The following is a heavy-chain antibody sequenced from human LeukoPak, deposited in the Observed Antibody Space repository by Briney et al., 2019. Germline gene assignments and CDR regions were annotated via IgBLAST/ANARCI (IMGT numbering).Heavy chain of an antibody. D-gene: IGHD2-2*01. CDR1: GFTFSSYS. J-gene: IGHJ4*02. CDR2: ISSSSSTI. CDR3: ASAVGYCSSTSCPPYYFDY. V-gene: IGHV3-48*01. Sequence: GGSLRLSCAASGFTFSSYSMNWVRQAPGKGLEWVSYISSSSSTIYYADSVKGRFTISRDNAKNSLYLQMNSLRAEDTAVYYCASAVGYCSSTSCPPYYFDYWGQGTLVTVSS.